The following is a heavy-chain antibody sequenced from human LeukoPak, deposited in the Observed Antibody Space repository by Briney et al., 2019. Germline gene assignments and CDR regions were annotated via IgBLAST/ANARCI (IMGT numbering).Heavy chain of an antibody. CDR3: ARLATPPFYSGSYAEDY. CDR2: IYYSGST. J-gene: IGHJ4*02. V-gene: IGHV4-39*01. CDR1: GGSISSSSYY. D-gene: IGHD1-26*01. Sequence: SETLSLTCTASGGSISSSSYYWGWIRQPPGKGLEWIGSIYYSGSTYYNPSLKSRVTISVDTSKNQFSLKLSSVTAADTAVYYCARLATPPFYSGSYAEDYWGQGTLVTVSS.